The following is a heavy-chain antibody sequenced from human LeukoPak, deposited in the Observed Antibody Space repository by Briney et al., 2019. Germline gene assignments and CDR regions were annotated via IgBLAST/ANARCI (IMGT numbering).Heavy chain of an antibody. D-gene: IGHD4-17*01. CDR3: ARGGMSDYGDEDAFDI. V-gene: IGHV4-39*07. Sequence: KSSETLSLTCTVSGGSISSSSYYWGWIRQPPGKGLEWIGSIYYSGSTYYNPSLKSRVTISVDTSKNQFSLKLSSVTAADTAVYYCARGGMSDYGDEDAFDIWGQGTMVTVSS. CDR1: GGSISSSSYY. J-gene: IGHJ3*02. CDR2: IYYSGST.